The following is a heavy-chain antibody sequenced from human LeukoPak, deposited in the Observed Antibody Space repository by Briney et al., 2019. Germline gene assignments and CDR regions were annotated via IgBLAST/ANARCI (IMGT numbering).Heavy chain of an antibody. V-gene: IGHV3-21*01. CDR1: GFTFSSYD. D-gene: IGHD3-3*01. Sequence: GGSLRLSCAASGFTFSSYDMNWVRQAPGKGLEWVSSISSRSTFIYYADSVKGRFTISRDNAKNSLYLQMNSLRAEDTAVYWCARDYIAYDPLDYWGQGTLVTVSS. CDR3: ARDYIAYDPLDY. J-gene: IGHJ4*02. CDR2: ISSRSTFI.